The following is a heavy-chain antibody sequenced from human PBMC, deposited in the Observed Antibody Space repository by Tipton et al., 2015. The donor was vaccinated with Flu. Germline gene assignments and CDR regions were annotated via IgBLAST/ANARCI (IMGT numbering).Heavy chain of an antibody. CDR2: TYYRSKWFN. J-gene: IGHJ5*02. D-gene: IGHD3-16*01. CDR3: TRGWGSGFDR. V-gene: IGHV6-1*01. CDR1: GDSVSNSGGVA. Sequence: PGLVKHSQTLSLICAISGDSVSNSGGVAWNWIRQSPSRGLEWLGRTYYRSKWFNDYAVSVKSRITINPDTSKNQFSLQLDAVTPEDTAVYYCTRGWGSGFDRWGQGTLVTVSS.